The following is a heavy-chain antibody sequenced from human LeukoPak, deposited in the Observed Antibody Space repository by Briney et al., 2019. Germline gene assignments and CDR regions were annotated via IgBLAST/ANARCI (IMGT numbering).Heavy chain of an antibody. V-gene: IGHV3-7*01. CDR2: IMQDRNEK. CDR3: ASRIVGTPDYFDY. Sequence: PGGSLRLSCAASGFTFSNYWMSWVRQAPGKGLEWVANIMQDRNEKYYVDSVKGRFTISRDNAKNSLYLHMNSLRVEDTAVYYCASRIVGTPDYFDYWGQGTLVTVSS. CDR1: GFTFSNYW. D-gene: IGHD1-26*01. J-gene: IGHJ4*02.